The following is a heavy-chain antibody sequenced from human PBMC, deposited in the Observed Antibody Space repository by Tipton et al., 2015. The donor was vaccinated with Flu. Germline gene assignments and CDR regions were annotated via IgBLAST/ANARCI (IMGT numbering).Heavy chain of an antibody. J-gene: IGHJ6*02. CDR2: IKPDGSET. CDR3: ARGHYGVDV. V-gene: IGHV3-7*01. Sequence: GSLRLSCAASGFTFSTYWMTWIRQAPGEGLGWVAVIKPDGSETHYLDSVRGRFSVSRDNGGNTVYLQMNSLRAEDTAVYYCARGHYGVDVWGQGTTVTVS. CDR1: GFTFSTYW.